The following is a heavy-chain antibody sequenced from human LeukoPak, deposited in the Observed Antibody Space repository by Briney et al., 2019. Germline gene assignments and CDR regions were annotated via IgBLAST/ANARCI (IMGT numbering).Heavy chain of an antibody. CDR2: ISYDGSNK. CDR3: AKDTHIVARSADY. Sequence: QPGRSLRLSCAASGFTFSSYAMHWVRQAPGKGLEWVAVISYDGSNKYYADSVKGRFTISRDNSKNTLFLQMSSLRAEDTAVYYCAKDTHIVARSADYWGQGTLVTVSS. D-gene: IGHD5-12*01. CDR1: GFTFSSYA. J-gene: IGHJ4*02. V-gene: IGHV3-30*04.